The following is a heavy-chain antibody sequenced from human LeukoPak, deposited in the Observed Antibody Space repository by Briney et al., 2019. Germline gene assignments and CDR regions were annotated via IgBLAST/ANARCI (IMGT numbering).Heavy chain of an antibody. V-gene: IGHV1-69*05. D-gene: IGHD3-10*01. CDR1: GGTFSSYA. CDR3: ARVFITMVRGVTAYYFDY. CDR2: IIPIFGTA. Sequence: ASVKVSCKASGGTFSSYAISWVRQAPGQGLEWMGGIIPIFGTANYAQKFQGRVTITTDESTSTAYMELSSLRSEDTAVYYCARVFITMVRGVTAYYFDYWGQGTLVTVSS. J-gene: IGHJ4*02.